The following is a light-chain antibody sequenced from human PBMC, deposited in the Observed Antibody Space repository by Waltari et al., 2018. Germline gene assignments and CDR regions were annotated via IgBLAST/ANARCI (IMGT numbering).Light chain of an antibody. V-gene: IGLV2-14*01. Sequence: QSALTQPASVSGSPGQSITISCSGTSSDIGGYNYVSWFQQSPGKAPKLMIYDVTKRPPGVSNTFSASNSGDRASLTISGLQTEDEADYYCSSYRSPSTWVFGGGTNLTVL. CDR1: SSDIGGYNY. J-gene: IGLJ3*02. CDR2: DVT. CDR3: SSYRSPSTWV.